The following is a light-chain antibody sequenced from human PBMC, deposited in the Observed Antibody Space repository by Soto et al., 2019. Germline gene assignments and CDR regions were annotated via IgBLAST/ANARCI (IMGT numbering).Light chain of an antibody. CDR3: SSYNSTTPHV. CDR1: SRDVGGYNF. CDR2: EVS. J-gene: IGLJ1*01. V-gene: IGLV2-14*01. Sequence: QSALTQPASVSGSPGQSISISCTGTSRDVGGYNFVSWYQQHPGKAPKLMIYEVSNRPSGVSNRFSGSKSGNTASVTISGLQAEDEADYSCSSYNSTTPHVFGPVTKVTVL.